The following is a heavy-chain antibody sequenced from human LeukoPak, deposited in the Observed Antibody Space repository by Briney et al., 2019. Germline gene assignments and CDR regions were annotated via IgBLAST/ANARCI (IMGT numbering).Heavy chain of an antibody. CDR3: ARDGDYCTNGVCYPYAVGYYYYYMDV. D-gene: IGHD2-8*01. V-gene: IGHV3-74*01. J-gene: IGHJ6*03. CDR1: GFTFSNYW. CDR2: INDDGSAT. Sequence: GGSLRLSCAASGFTFSNYWMHWVRQVPGKGLVWVSRINDDGSATFYADSVKGRFTISRDNAKNTLFLQINSLRAEDTAVYYCARDGDYCTNGVCYPYAVGYYYYYMDVWGKGTTVTVSS.